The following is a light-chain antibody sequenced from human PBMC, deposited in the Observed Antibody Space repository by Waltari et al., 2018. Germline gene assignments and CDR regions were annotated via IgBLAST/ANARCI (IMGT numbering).Light chain of an antibody. Sequence: EIVLTQSPGTLSLSPGERATLSCRASQSVSSSYLAWYQQKLGQAPRLLIYGASSRATGIPDRFSGGGSGTDFTLTISRLEPEDFAVYYCQQYGSSVTFGQGTKLEIK. CDR2: GAS. J-gene: IGKJ2*01. CDR3: QQYGSSVT. CDR1: QSVSSSY. V-gene: IGKV3-20*01.